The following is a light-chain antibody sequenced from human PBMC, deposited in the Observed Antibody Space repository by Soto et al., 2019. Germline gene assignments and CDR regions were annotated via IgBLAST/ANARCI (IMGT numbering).Light chain of an antibody. CDR1: SNDIGSYNY. Sequence: QSALTQPASVSGSPGQSITISCTGTSNDIGSYNYVSWYQHHPDKAPELIIYKVDNRPSGVSDRFSASKSASTASLTISGLRAEDEANYYCSSFTTSDTWVFGGGTKLTVL. J-gene: IGLJ3*02. CDR3: SSFTTSDTWV. CDR2: KVD. V-gene: IGLV2-14*01.